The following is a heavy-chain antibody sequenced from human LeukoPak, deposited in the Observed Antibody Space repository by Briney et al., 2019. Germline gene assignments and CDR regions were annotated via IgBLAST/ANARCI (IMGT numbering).Heavy chain of an antibody. CDR2: INSSGGST. J-gene: IGHJ4*02. Sequence: ASVKVSCKASGYTFTSYYMHWVRQAPGQGLEWMGIINSSGGSTSYAQKFQGRVTMTRDTSTSTVYMELSSLRSEDTAVYYCASTEAARHGSFDYWGQGTLVTVSS. CDR3: ASTEAARHGSFDY. D-gene: IGHD6-6*01. V-gene: IGHV1-46*01. CDR1: GYTFTSYY.